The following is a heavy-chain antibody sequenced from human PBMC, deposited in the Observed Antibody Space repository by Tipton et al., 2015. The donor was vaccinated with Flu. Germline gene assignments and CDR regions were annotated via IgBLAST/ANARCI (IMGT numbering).Heavy chain of an antibody. CDR1: GGSISSGGYY. CDR2: VYHGGTT. Sequence: TLSLTCTVSGGSISSGGYYWGWIRQPPGKGLEWIGCVYHGGTTYYNPSLKSRVAISLDTFTNQFSLKLTSVTAADTAVYYCARGLGQSVDTAMVIKEYYFDYWGQGTLVTVSS. V-gene: IGHV4-39*07. D-gene: IGHD5-18*01. CDR3: ARGLGQSVDTAMVIKEYYFDY. J-gene: IGHJ4*02.